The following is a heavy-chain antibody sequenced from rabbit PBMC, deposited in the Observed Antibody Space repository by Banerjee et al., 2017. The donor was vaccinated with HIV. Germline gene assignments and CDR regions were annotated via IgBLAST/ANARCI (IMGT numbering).Heavy chain of an antibody. CDR1: GFNFDTYYM. Sequence: QEQLEETGGGLVQPGGSLKLSCKASGFNFDTYYMSWVRQAPGKGLEWIGCIRPSDGITYYASWAKGRFTISKTSSTTVTLQMTSLTAADTATYFCARDLAGVIGWNFNLWGPGTL. V-gene: IGHV1S45*01. J-gene: IGHJ4*01. CDR2: IRPSDGIT. CDR3: ARDLAGVIGWNFNL. D-gene: IGHD4-1*01.